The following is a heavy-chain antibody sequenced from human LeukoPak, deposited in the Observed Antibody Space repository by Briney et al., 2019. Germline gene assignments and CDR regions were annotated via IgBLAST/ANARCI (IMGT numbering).Heavy chain of an antibody. Sequence: GGSLRLSCAASGFTFSSYWMSWVRQAPGKGLEWVANIKQDGSEKYYVDSVKGRFTISRDNAKNSLYLQMNSLRAEDTAVYYCASYYDSSGYYDAFDIWGQGTMVTVSS. CDR3: ASYYDSSGYYDAFDI. J-gene: IGHJ3*02. D-gene: IGHD3-22*01. CDR1: GFTFSSYW. V-gene: IGHV3-7*01. CDR2: IKQDGSEK.